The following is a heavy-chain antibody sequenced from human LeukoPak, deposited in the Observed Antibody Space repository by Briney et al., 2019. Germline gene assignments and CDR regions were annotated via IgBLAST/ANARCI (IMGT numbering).Heavy chain of an antibody. V-gene: IGHV3-9*01. CDR2: ISWNSGSI. Sequence: PGGSLRLSCAASGFTFDDYAMHWVRQAPGKGLEWVSGISWNSGSIGYADSVKGRFTISRDNAKNSLYLQMNSLRAEDTALYYCAGGARDYYGMDVWGQGTTVTVSS. CDR1: GFTFDDYA. CDR3: AGGARDYYGMDV. J-gene: IGHJ6*02. D-gene: IGHD1-26*01.